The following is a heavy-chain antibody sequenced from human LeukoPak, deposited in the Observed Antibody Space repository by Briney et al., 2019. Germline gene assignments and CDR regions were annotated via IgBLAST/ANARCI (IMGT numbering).Heavy chain of an antibody. V-gene: IGHV4-34*01. CDR3: ARHNRWLTSNWFDP. Sequence: MPSETLSLTCAVYGGSFSGYYWSWIRQPPGKGLEWIGEINHSGSTNYNPSLKSRVTISVDTSKNQFSLKLSPVTAADTAVYYCARHNRWLTSNWFDPWGQGTLVTVSS. D-gene: IGHD5-24*01. CDR1: GGSFSGYY. J-gene: IGHJ5*02. CDR2: INHSGST.